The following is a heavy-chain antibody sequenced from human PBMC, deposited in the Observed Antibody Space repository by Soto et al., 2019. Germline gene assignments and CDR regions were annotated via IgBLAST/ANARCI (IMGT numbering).Heavy chain of an antibody. CDR1: GYSFTSYW. CDR3: AIFVQGYEDHRYGHGI. D-gene: IGHD5-18*01. J-gene: IGHJ3*02. Sequence: GESLKISCKGSGYSFTSYWIGWVRQMPGKGLEWMGIIYPGDPDTRYSPSFQGQVTISADKSISTAYLQWSSLKASDTAMYYCAIFVQGYEDHRYGHGIWGQGTMDTGSS. V-gene: IGHV5-51*01. CDR2: IYPGDPDT.